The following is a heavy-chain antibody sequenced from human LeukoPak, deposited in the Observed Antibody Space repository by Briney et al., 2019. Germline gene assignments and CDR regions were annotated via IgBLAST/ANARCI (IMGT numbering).Heavy chain of an antibody. D-gene: IGHD4-17*01. CDR1: GFTFSSYG. V-gene: IGHV3-23*01. CDR3: ARRTTYVDY. Sequence: GGTLRLSCAASGFTFSSYGMSWVRQAPGKGLEWVSAISGSGGSTYYADSVKGRFTISRDNSKNTLYLQMNSLRAEDTAVYYCARRTTYVDYWGQGTLVTVSS. J-gene: IGHJ4*02. CDR2: ISGSGGST.